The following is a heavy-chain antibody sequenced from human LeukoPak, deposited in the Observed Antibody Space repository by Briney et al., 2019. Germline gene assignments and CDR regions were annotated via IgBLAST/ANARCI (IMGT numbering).Heavy chain of an antibody. J-gene: IGHJ5*02. D-gene: IGHD3-3*01. V-gene: IGHV4-34*01. CDR2: INHSGST. CDR3: ARAIDFWSGYES. Sequence: GSLRLSCAASGFTFSSYWMSWVRQPPGKGLEWIGEINHSGSTNYNPSLKSRVTISVDTSKNQFSLKLSSVTAADTAVYYCARAIDFWSGYESWGQGTLVTVSS. CDR1: GFTFSSYW.